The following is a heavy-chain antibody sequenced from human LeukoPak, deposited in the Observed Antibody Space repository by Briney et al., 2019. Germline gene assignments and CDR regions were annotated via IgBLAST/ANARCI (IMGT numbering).Heavy chain of an antibody. CDR1: GFTFSSYS. V-gene: IGHV3-48*04. CDR3: ARERDPLQGFDY. Sequence: GGSLRLSCAASGFTFSSYSMNWVRQAPGKGLEWVSYISSSGSTIYYADSVKGRFTISRDNAKNSLYLQMNSLRAEDTAVYYCARERDPLQGFDYWGQGTLVTVSS. J-gene: IGHJ4*02. CDR2: ISSSGSTI. D-gene: IGHD4-11*01.